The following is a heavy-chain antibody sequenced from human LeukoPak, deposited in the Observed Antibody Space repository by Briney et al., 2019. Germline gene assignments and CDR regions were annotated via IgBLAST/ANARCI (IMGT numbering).Heavy chain of an antibody. Sequence: ASVKVSCKASGYTFTSYGISCVRQAPGQGLEWMGWISAYNGNTNYAQKLQGRVIMTTDTSTSTAYMELRSLRSDDTAVYYCARTSHCSSTSCYSSWFDPWGRGTLVTVSS. CDR3: ARTSHCSSTSCYSSWFDP. J-gene: IGHJ5*02. D-gene: IGHD2-2*01. V-gene: IGHV1-18*01. CDR2: ISAYNGNT. CDR1: GYTFTSYG.